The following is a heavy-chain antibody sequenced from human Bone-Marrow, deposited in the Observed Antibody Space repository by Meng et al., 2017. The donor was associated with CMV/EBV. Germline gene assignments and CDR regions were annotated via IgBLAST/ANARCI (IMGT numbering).Heavy chain of an antibody. D-gene: IGHD2-2*01. CDR1: GFTFDDYA. CDR2: ISWNSGSI. J-gene: IGHJ4*02. Sequence: GGSLRLSCAASGFTFDDYAMHWVRQAPGKGLEWVSGISWNSGSIGHADSVKGRFTISRDNAKNTLYLQMNSLRAEDMALYYCAKDLSRVVVPAAIDYRAQGTLVTVSS. CDR3: AKDLSRVVVPAAIDY. V-gene: IGHV3-9*03.